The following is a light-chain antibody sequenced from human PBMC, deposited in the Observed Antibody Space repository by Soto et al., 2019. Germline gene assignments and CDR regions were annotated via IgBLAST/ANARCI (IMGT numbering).Light chain of an antibody. CDR2: DVG. Sequence: QSALSQPAPVSGSPGQSITISCTGTSRDIRGYNFVSWYQQHPGKAPKILIYDVGNRPSGVSNRLSGSKSGNTASLTISGLQAEDEAHYYRNANTTVSTYVFGTGTKLTVL. CDR3: NANTTVSTYV. J-gene: IGLJ1*01. V-gene: IGLV2-14*01. CDR1: SRDIRGYNF.